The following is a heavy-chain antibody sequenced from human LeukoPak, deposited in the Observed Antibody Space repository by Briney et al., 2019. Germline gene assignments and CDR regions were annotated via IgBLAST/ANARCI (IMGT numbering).Heavy chain of an antibody. CDR3: ARVISVATITDFDY. V-gene: IGHV1-2*02. J-gene: IGHJ4*02. D-gene: IGHD5-12*01. CDR2: INPNSGGT. Sequence: ASVKVSCKASGYTFTGCYMHWVRQAPGQGLEWMGWINPNSGGTNYAQKFQGRVTMTRDTSISTAYMELSRLRSDDTAVYYCARVISVATITDFDYWGQGTLVTVSS. CDR1: GYTFTGCY.